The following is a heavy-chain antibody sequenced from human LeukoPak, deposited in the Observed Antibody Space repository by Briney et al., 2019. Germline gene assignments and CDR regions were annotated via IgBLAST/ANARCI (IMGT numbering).Heavy chain of an antibody. CDR1: GGSISSGDYY. CDR3: ARVPVVSYFFDF. D-gene: IGHD2-8*02. J-gene: IGHJ4*02. Sequence: SETLSLTCTVSGGSISSGDYYWSWVRQPPGKGLEWIGNIYYSGSTYYNPSLKSRVTISVDTSKNLFSLQLSSVTVADAAVYYCARVPVVSYFFDFWGQGTLVSVSS. CDR2: IYYSGST. V-gene: IGHV4-30-4*01.